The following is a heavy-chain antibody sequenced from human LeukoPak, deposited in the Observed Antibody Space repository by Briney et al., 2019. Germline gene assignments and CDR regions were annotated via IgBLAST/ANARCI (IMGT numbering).Heavy chain of an antibody. CDR2: IYYSGST. J-gene: IGHJ4*02. Sequence: PSETLSLTCTVSGGSISSSSYYWGWIRQPPGKGLEWIGSIYYSGSTYYNPSLKSRVTISVDTSKNQFSLKLSSVTAADTAVYYCPGVAGLDYWGQGTLVTVSS. CDR3: PGVAGLDY. D-gene: IGHD6-19*01. V-gene: IGHV4-39*01. CDR1: GGSISSSSYY.